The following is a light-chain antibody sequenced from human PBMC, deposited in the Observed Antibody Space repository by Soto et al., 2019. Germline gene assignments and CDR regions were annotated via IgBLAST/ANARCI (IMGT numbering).Light chain of an antibody. CDR1: QSVSSY. V-gene: IGKV3-11*01. CDR3: QQRSNGLT. CDR2: DAS. Sequence: EIVLTQSPATLSLSPGERATLSCRASQSVSSYLAWYQQKPGQAPRLLIYDASNRATGIPARFSGSGSGTDFTLTISSLAPEDFAVYYCQQRSNGLTFGGGTKVDIK. J-gene: IGKJ4*01.